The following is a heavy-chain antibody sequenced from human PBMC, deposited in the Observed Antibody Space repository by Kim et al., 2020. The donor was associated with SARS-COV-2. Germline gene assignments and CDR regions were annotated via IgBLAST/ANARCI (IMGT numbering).Heavy chain of an antibody. V-gene: IGHV4-4*02. CDR1: GVSIRQNW. CDR3: ARGGRSGLTAVDWFDP. Sequence: SETLSLTCAVSGVSIRQNWWSWVRQSPGKGLEWIGDIYHSGTTNYNPSLKSRVTMSVDTSKNQFSLTLISMTLADTAMYYCARGGRSGLTAVDWFDPWG. CDR2: IYHSGTT. J-gene: IGHJ5*02. D-gene: IGHD6-25*01.